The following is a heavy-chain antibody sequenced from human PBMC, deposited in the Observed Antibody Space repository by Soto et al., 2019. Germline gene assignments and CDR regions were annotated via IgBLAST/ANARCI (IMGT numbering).Heavy chain of an antibody. CDR2: IYPDDSDT. J-gene: IGHJ4*02. CDR1: GFNFPTFW. V-gene: IGHV5-51*01. D-gene: IGHD5-18*01. CDR3: ARRDRFEAMVSY. Sequence: GESLKISCKHSGFNFPTFWIAWVRQMPGKGLEWMGIIYPDDSDTRYSPSFQGQVTISADKSISTAYLQWSSLKASDTAMYYCARRDRFEAMVSYWGQGTLVTVSS.